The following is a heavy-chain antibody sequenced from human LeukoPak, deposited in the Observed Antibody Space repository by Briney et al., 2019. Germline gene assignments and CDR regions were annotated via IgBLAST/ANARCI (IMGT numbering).Heavy chain of an antibody. J-gene: IGHJ2*01. CDR2: INTNTGNP. Sequence: ASVKVSCKASGYTFTTYAMSWVRQAPGQGLEWMGWINTNTGNPTYAQGFTGRFVFSLDTSVSTAYLQISSLKAEDTAVYYCASPNYCGSTSCYEGDWYFDLWGRGTLVTVSS. CDR1: GYTFTTYA. D-gene: IGHD2-2*01. CDR3: ASPNYCGSTSCYEGDWYFDL. V-gene: IGHV7-4-1*02.